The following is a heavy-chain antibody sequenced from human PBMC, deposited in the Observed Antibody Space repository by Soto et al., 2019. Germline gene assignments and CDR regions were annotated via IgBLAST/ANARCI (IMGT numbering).Heavy chain of an antibody. CDR2: MNLDTGGT. CDR3: ARDGNFAFRGYSFGFDF. D-gene: IGHD5-18*01. Sequence: QVPLVQSGAEVKKPGASVRVSCKASGYRFTTFYIHWVRQAPGQGLEWMGRMNLDTGGTTYAQKFQGRVTMTRDTSISTAYMEVTNLKSDDTAIYYCARDGNFAFRGYSFGFDFWGQGTLVTVSS. V-gene: IGHV1-2*06. CDR1: GYRFTTFY. J-gene: IGHJ4*02.